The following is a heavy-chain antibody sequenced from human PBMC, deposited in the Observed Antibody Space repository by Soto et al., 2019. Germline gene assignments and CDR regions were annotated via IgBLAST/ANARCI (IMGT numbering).Heavy chain of an antibody. V-gene: IGHV1-69*01. Sequence: QVQLVQSGAEVKKPGASVKVSCKASGGTFSSYALSWVRQAPGQGLEWMGGIIPIFGTANYAQKFQGRVTITADEATSKDYMELSILRSEDTAVYYCAGGTEYGGNGAFDYWGQGPLVTVSS. CDR1: GGTFSSYA. D-gene: IGHD2-15*01. J-gene: IGHJ4*02. CDR2: IIPIFGTA. CDR3: AGGTEYGGNGAFDY.